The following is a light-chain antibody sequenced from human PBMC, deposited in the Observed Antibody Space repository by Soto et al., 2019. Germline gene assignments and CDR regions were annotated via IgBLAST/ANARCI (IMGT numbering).Light chain of an antibody. J-gene: IGLJ2*01. CDR1: RSDVGGYNY. V-gene: IGLV2-14*01. Sequence: QSALTQPDSVSGSPGQSITISCTGTRSDVGGYNYVSWYQQHPGKAPKLMIYEVSNRPSGVSNRFSGSKSGNTASLTISGLKSEDEADYYCSSYTSSSTIVVFGGGPKLTVL. CDR3: SSYTSSSTIVV. CDR2: EVS.